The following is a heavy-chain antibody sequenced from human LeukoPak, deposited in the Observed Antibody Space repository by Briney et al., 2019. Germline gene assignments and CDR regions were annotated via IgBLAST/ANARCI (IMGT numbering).Heavy chain of an antibody. CDR2: IYQSGST. J-gene: IGHJ4*02. V-gene: IGHV4-38-2*02. CDR3: AREADY. Sequence: SETLSLTCTVSGYSISSGYFWGWIRQPPGKGLEWIGNIYQSGSTSYNPSLKSRVTISVDTSKNQFSLKVRSVTAADTAVYYCAREADYWGQGTLVTVSS. CDR1: GYSISSGYF.